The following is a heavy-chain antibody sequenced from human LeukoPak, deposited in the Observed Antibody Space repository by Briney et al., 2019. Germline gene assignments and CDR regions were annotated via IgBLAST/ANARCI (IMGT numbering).Heavy chain of an antibody. V-gene: IGHV4-30-4*01. CDR3: ARLELANYCSGGSCSADY. J-gene: IGHJ4*02. Sequence: SETLSLTCTVSGGSISSGDYYWSWIRQPPGKGLEWIGYVYYSGSTYYNPSLKSRVTISVDTSKNQFSLKLSSVTAADTAVYYCARLELANYCSGGSCSADYWGQGTLVTVSS. D-gene: IGHD2-15*01. CDR2: VYYSGST. CDR1: GGSISSGDYY.